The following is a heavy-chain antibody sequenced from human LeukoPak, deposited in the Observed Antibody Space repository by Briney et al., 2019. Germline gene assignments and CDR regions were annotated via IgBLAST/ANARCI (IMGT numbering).Heavy chain of an antibody. D-gene: IGHD6-25*01. CDR3: TKEYGSGWQNLLDY. CDR1: GFTFSNAW. V-gene: IGHV3-15*01. CDR2: IKSKTDGGTT. Sequence: GGSLRLSCAASGFTFSNAWMSWVRQAPGKGLEWVGRIKSKTDGGTTDYAAPVKGRSTTSRDDSKNTLDLQMNSLRAGDTAIYYCTKEYGSGWQNLLDYWGQGTPVTLPS. J-gene: IGHJ4*02.